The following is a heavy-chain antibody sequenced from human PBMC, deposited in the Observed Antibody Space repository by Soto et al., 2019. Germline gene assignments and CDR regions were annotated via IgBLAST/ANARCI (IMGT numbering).Heavy chain of an antibody. Sequence: QVQLVQSGAEVKKPGASVKVSCKASGYTFTSYAMHWVRQAPGQRLEWMGWINAGNGNTKYSQKFQGRVTITRDTSASTAYMELSSLRSEDTAVYYCARDPANRNNYDYIWGSYRYRLWGQGTLVTVSS. CDR1: GYTFTSYA. D-gene: IGHD3-16*02. CDR2: INAGNGNT. J-gene: IGHJ4*02. V-gene: IGHV1-3*01. CDR3: ARDPANRNNYDYIWGSYRYRL.